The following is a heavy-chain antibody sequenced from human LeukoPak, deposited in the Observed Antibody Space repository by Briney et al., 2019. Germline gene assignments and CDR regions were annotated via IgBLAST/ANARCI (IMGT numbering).Heavy chain of an antibody. CDR1: GFTFSSYW. V-gene: IGHV3-74*01. CDR3: ASPGYCSGGSCYSLDY. CDR2: INSDGSST. J-gene: IGHJ4*02. Sequence: GGSLRLSCAASGFTFSSYWMHWVRKAPGKGLVWVSRINSDGSSTRYADSVKGRFTISRDNAKNTLYLQMNSLRAEDTAVYYCASPGYCSGGSCYSLDYWGQGTLVTVSS. D-gene: IGHD2-15*01.